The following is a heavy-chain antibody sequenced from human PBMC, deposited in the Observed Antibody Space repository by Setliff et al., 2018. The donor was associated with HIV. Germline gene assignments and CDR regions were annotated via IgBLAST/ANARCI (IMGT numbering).Heavy chain of an antibody. Sequence: GSLRLSCAASGFTFSRYWMSWVRQAPGKGLEFVANIKEDGSVTNYVDSVKGRFTISRDNAKNLVFLQMSSLRAEDTAAYYCARDPGSSSFDYWGQGTPVTVSS. CDR2: IKEDGSVT. CDR1: GFTFSRYW. J-gene: IGHJ4*02. V-gene: IGHV3-7*03. D-gene: IGHD6-19*01. CDR3: ARDPGSSSFDY.